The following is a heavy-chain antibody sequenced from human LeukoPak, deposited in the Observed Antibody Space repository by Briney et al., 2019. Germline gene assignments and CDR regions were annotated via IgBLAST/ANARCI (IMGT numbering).Heavy chain of an antibody. CDR1: GFTFSSYA. J-gene: IGHJ4*02. Sequence: PGGSLRLSCAASGFTFSSYAMSWVRQAPGKGLEWVSAISGSGGSTYYADSVKGRFTISRDNSKNTLYLQMNSLRAEDTAVYHCARGSSSAWGRFDFWGQGTLVTVSS. CDR2: ISGSGGST. V-gene: IGHV3-23*01. D-gene: IGHD2-2*01. CDR3: ARGSSSAWGRFDF.